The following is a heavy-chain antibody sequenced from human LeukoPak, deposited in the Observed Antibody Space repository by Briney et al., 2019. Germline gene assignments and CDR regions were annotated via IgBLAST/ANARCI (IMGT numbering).Heavy chain of an antibody. CDR2: ISWKSCSI. CDR1: GFTFDDYA. Sequence: GRSLRLSCAASGFTFDDYAMHWVRQAPGKGLEWVSGISWKSCSIGYADSVKGRFTISRDNAKNSLYLQMNSLRAEDTALYYCAKDIGPYYYYGMDVWGQGTTVTVSS. CDR3: AKDIGPYYYYGMDV. V-gene: IGHV3-9*01. J-gene: IGHJ6*02.